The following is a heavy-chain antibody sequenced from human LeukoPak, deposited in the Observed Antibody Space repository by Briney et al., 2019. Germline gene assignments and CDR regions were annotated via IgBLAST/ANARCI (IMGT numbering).Heavy chain of an antibody. Sequence: SETLSLTCTVSGYSISSGYYWGWIRQPPGKGLEWIGSIYHSGSTYYNPPLKSRVSISVDTSKNQFSLKLSSVTAADTAMYYCARGYSYGIREFDYWGQGTLVTVSS. J-gene: IGHJ4*02. CDR2: IYHSGST. V-gene: IGHV4-38-2*02. CDR3: ARGYSYGIREFDY. D-gene: IGHD1-26*01. CDR1: GYSISSGYY.